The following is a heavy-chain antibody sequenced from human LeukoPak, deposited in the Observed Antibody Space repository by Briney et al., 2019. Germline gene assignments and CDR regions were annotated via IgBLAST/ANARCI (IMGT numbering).Heavy chain of an antibody. CDR3: ARETMLAGFASGLGFNY. V-gene: IGHV4-59*01. CDR2: IHGSGNT. J-gene: IGHJ4*02. CDR1: GASLSSWY. D-gene: IGHD6-19*01. Sequence: SETLSLTCTVSGASLSSWYWSWIRQPPGKGLEWIGNIHGSGNTNYNPSLKSRLSMSLDTSRNQVSMNLTSVTAADTATYYCARETMLAGFASGLGFNYWGQGILVIVSS.